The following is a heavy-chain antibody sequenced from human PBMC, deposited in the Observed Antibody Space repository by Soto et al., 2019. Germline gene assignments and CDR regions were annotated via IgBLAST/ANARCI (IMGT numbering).Heavy chain of an antibody. V-gene: IGHV4-39*01. CDR1: GGSISSRSYY. Sequence: SETLSLTCTVSGGSISSRSYYWGWIRQPPGKGLEWIGTIYYTGSTYSNPSLRSRVAISVDLSKNQFSVKLSSVTAADTAVYYCARHDDYDNGGYFPWGQGTLVTVSS. J-gene: IGHJ5*02. CDR3: ARHDDYDNGGYFP. D-gene: IGHD3-22*01. CDR2: IYYTGST.